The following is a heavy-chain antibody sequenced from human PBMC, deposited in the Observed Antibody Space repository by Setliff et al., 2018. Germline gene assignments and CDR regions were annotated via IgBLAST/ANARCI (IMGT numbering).Heavy chain of an antibody. CDR2: ISYEGSNK. D-gene: IGHD3-3*01. V-gene: IGHV3-30*04. J-gene: IGHJ5*02. CDR1: GFTFSSYT. CDR3: ARASGARITIFGVVTNWFDP. Sequence: GGSLRLSCAASGFTFSSYTMYWVRQAPGKGLEWLTVISYEGSNKYYADSVKGRFSISRDNAKYTLYLQMNSLRAEDTAVYYCARASGARITIFGVVTNWFDPWGQGTLVTVSS.